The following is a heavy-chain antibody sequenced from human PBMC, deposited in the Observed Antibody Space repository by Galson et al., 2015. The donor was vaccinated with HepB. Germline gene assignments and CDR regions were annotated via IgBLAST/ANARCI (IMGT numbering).Heavy chain of an antibody. CDR1: AFTFNAYA. Sequence: SLRLSCAASAFTFNAYAMHWVRQAPGKGLEWVTAISFGGSNKYYADSVKGRFTISRDNFKNTLYLQMNSLGAEDTAVYYCARGRKLRYFDWLLQDDWYFDLWGRGTLVTVSS. CDR2: ISFGGSNK. V-gene: IGHV3-30*04. CDR3: ARGRKLRYFDWLLQDDWYFDL. J-gene: IGHJ2*01. D-gene: IGHD3-9*01.